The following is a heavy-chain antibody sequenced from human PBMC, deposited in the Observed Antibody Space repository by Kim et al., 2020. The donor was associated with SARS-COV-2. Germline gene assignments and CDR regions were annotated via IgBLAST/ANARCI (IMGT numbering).Heavy chain of an antibody. V-gene: IGHV6-1*01. CDR1: GDSVSSNSAA. D-gene: IGHD6-13*01. CDR2: TYYRSKWYN. J-gene: IGHJ6*02. CDR3: ARAEWQLVTYYYYVMDV. Sequence: SQTLSLTCAISGDSVSSNSAAWNWIRQSPSRGLEWLGRTYYRSKWYNDYAVSVKSRITINPDTSKNQFSLQLNSVTPEDTAVYYCARAEWQLVTYYYYVMDVWGQGTTVTVSS.